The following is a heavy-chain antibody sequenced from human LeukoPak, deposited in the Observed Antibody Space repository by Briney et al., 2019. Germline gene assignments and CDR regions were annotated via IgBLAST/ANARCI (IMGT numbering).Heavy chain of an antibody. Sequence: ASVKVSCKASGGTFSSYAISWVRQAPGQGLEWMGRIIPIFGIANYAQKFQGRVTITADKSTSTAYMELSSLGSEDTAVYYCARRADYGGNLGDYWGQGTLVTVSS. V-gene: IGHV1-69*04. J-gene: IGHJ4*02. D-gene: IGHD4-23*01. CDR3: ARRADYGGNLGDY. CDR1: GGTFSSYA. CDR2: IIPIFGIA.